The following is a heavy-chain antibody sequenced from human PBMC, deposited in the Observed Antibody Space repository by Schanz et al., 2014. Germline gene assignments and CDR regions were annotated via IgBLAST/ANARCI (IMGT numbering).Heavy chain of an antibody. V-gene: IGHV4-39*01. CDR2: MYSSGST. D-gene: IGHD3-10*01. CDR1: GGSINSGGYR. CDR3: ARLRGGGVIITT. Sequence: QLQLQESGPGLVKASETLSLTCSVSGGSINSGGYRWGWIRQPPGKGLEWIGTMYSSGSTYYNPSLKGGVTIPADRPRNHFPRKLFSVTAADTALYYCARLRGGGVIITTWGQGTLVTVSS. J-gene: IGHJ5*02.